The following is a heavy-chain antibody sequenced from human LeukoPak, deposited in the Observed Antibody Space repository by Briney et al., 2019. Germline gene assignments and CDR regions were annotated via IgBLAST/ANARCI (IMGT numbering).Heavy chain of an antibody. D-gene: IGHD2-2*01. CDR1: GGSINNYY. Sequence: SETLSLTCTVSGGSINNYYWSWIRQPPGKGLEWIGYIYHSGSTNFNPSLKNRVTISVDTSKNQFSLKLTSVTAADTAVYYCARDLAPTAKYCSSTSCSDYWGQGTLVTVSS. V-gene: IGHV4-59*01. CDR2: IYHSGST. CDR3: ARDLAPTAKYCSSTSCSDY. J-gene: IGHJ4*02.